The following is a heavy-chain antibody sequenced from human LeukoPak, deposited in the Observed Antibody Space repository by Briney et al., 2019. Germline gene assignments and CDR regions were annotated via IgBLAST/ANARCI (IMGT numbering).Heavy chain of an antibody. D-gene: IGHD6-19*01. J-gene: IGHJ4*02. V-gene: IGHV3-21*01. Sequence: GGSLRLSCAASGFTFSSYSMNWVRQAPGKGLEWVSSISSSSTYIYYVDSVKGRFTISRDNAKNSLYLQMNSLRAEDTAVYYCARVNSVAGTYDYWGQGTLVTVSS. CDR3: ARVNSVAGTYDY. CDR1: GFTFSSYS. CDR2: ISSSSTYI.